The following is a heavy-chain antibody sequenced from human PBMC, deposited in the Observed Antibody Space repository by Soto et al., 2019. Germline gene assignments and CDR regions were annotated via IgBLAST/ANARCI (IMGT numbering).Heavy chain of an antibody. V-gene: IGHV3-30*18. CDR1: GFTFSSYG. D-gene: IGHD3-9*01. J-gene: IGHJ4*02. CDR3: AKGALRRHPDLLYYDILTGYCDY. Sequence: QVQLVESGGGVVQPGRSLRLSCAASGFTFSSYGMHWVRQAPGKGLEWVAVISYDGSNKYYADSVKGRFTISRDNSKNTLYLQMNSLRAEDTAVYYCAKGALRRHPDLLYYDILTGYCDYWGQGTLVTVSS. CDR2: ISYDGSNK.